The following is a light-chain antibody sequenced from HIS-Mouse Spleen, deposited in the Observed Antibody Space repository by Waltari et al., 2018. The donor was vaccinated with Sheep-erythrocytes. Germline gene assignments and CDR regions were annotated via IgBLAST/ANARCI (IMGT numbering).Light chain of an antibody. CDR2: QDS. J-gene: IGLJ1*01. CDR3: QAWDSSTYV. Sequence: SDVLTQPPSVSVSPGQTANITRPGLRLAYNYPCWYQQKPGQSPVLVIYQDSKRPSGIPERFSGSNSGNTATLTISGTQAMDEADYYCQAWDSSTYVFGTGTKVTVL. CDR1: RLAYNY. V-gene: IGLV3-1*01.